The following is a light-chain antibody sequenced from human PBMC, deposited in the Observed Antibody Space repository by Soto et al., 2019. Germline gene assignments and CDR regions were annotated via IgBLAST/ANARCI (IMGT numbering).Light chain of an antibody. CDR3: GTWDSSLSAV. J-gene: IGLJ2*01. Sequence: QSVLTQPPSVSAAPGQTVTISCSGSSSNIGNNYVSWYQQLPGTAPKLLIYDNNKRPSGIPDRFSGSNSGTSATLGITGLQTGDEADYYCGTWDSSLSAVFGGGTKLTVL. CDR1: SSNIGNNY. V-gene: IGLV1-51*01. CDR2: DNN.